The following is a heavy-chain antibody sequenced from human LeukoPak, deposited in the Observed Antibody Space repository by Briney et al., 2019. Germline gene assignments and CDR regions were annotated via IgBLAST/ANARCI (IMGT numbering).Heavy chain of an antibody. CDR3: ARDPSHYYYMDV. CDR2: INPNSGGT. J-gene: IGHJ6*03. Sequence: ASVKVSCKASGYTFTTYYIHWVRQAPGQGLEWMGWINPNSGGTNYAQKFQGRFTMTRDTSISTAYMELSSLISDDTAVYYCARDPSHYYYMDVWGKGTTVTISS. V-gene: IGHV1-2*02. CDR1: GYTFTTYY.